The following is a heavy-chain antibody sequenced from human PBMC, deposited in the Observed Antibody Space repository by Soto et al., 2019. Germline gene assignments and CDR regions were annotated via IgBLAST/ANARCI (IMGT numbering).Heavy chain of an antibody. CDR2: IYSSETT. Sequence: SETLSLTCTVSGGSVNSNSYSWGWIRQSPGKGLEWIGTIYSSETTHYNPSLRSRVTISVDTSMNEFSLSLRSVTAADTAVYYCGRLSGYCASTGCHGYYGMDVWGQGTTVTVS. CDR3: GRLSGYCASTGCHGYYGMDV. D-gene: IGHD2-2*03. CDR1: GGSVNSNSYS. V-gene: IGHV4-39*01. J-gene: IGHJ6*02.